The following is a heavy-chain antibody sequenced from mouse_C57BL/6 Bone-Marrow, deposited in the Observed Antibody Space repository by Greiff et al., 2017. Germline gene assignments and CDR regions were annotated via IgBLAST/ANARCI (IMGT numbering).Heavy chain of an antibody. CDR2: ISYDGSN. CDR1: GYSITSGYY. V-gene: IGHV3-6*01. CDR3: ARGTALDY. D-gene: IGHD3-2*01. J-gene: IGHJ2*01. Sequence: VQLKESGPGLVKPSQSLSLTCSVTGYSITSGYYWNWIRQFPGNKLEWMGYISYDGSNNYNPSLKNRISITRDTSKNQFFLKLNSVTTEDTATYYCARGTALDYWGQGTTLTVSS.